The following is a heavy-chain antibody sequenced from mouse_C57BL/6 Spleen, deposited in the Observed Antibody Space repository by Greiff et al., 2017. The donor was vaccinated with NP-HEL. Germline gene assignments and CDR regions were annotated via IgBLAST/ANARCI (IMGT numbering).Heavy chain of an antibody. J-gene: IGHJ1*03. Sequence: VQLQQSGAELVKPGASVKISCKASGYAFSSYWMNWVKQRPGKGLEWIGQIYPGDGDTNYNGKFKGKATLTADKSSSTAYMQLSSLTPEDSAVYFCARRTSIYSDWYFDVWGTGTTVTVSS. CDR3: ARRTSIYSDWYFDV. CDR2: IYPGDGDT. V-gene: IGHV1-80*01. CDR1: GYAFSSYW. D-gene: IGHD2-1*01.